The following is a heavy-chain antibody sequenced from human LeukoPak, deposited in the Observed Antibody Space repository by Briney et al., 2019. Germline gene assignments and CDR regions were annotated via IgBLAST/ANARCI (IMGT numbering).Heavy chain of an antibody. V-gene: IGHV4-39*07. CDR2: IYYSGNT. Sequence: SETLSLTCTVSGGSISSSSYYWGWFRQPPGKGLEWIGGIYYSGNTYYNPSLKSRVTISVDTSKNQFSLKLSSVTAADTAVYYCARADRIVYSNGHYYFDYWGQGTLVTVSS. J-gene: IGHJ4*02. D-gene: IGHD6-25*01. CDR3: ARADRIVYSNGHYYFDY. CDR1: GGSISSSSYY.